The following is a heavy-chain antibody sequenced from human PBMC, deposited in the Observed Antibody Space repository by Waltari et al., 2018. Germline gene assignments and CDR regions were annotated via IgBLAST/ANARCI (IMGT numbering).Heavy chain of an antibody. D-gene: IGHD2-2*01. Sequence: QVQLVQSGSEWKKPGASVKVSCKAYGYSFTNYAINWVRQAPGQGLELMGGSTTNTENATDTQGLTRRFVFSLETSVSTAYLQINDLKAEDTAIYYGAREVVPAAKIVVNWFDPWGQGTQVTVSS. CDR1: GYSFTNYA. CDR2: STTNTENA. V-gene: IGHV7-4-1*02. J-gene: IGHJ5*02. CDR3: AREVVPAAKIVVNWFDP.